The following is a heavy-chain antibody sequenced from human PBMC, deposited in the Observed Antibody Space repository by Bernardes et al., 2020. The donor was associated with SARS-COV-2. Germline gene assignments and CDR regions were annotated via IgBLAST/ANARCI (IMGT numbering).Heavy chain of an antibody. CDR3: TRGLELELITWFDY. Sequence: GGSLRLSCTASGFTFSSSAMHWVRQAPGTGPEWVAVLSNDGRIKYYTDSVKGRFTISRDNSKNTLYLLMNSLRTDDTAVYYCTRGLELELITWFDYWGQGTLVNVSS. CDR1: GFTFSSSA. V-gene: IGHV3-30-3*01. CDR2: LSNDGRIK. D-gene: IGHD1-7*01. J-gene: IGHJ4*02.